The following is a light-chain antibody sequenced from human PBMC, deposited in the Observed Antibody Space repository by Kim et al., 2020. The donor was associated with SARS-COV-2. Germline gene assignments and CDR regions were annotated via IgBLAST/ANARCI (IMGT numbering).Light chain of an antibody. Sequence: SYELTQPPSVSVAPGKTATITCGGDNIGSKNVHWYQRKPGQAPVLVIYYDTDRPSGIPERFSGSNSGNTATLTISRVEAGDEADYSCQVWDMTTYHVVFGGGTQLTVL. CDR1: NIGSKN. V-gene: IGLV3-21*04. CDR3: QVWDMTTYHVV. CDR2: YDT. J-gene: IGLJ2*01.